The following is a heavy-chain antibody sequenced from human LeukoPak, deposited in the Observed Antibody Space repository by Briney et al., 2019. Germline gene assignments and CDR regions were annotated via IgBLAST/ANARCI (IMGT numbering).Heavy chain of an antibody. CDR1: GYFFTSYW. D-gene: IGHD6-13*01. J-gene: IGHJ6*01. CDR3: ARLLRGIPAAGPYYYGMDV. CDR2: IHSGDSDT. Sequence: GESLQISCKGSGYFFTSYWIGWVRQMPGKGLEWMGIIHSGDSDTRYSPSFQGQVTISADKSISTASLQWSRLNAADTAIYYCARLLRGIPAAGPYYYGMDVWGQRTTVTVSS. V-gene: IGHV5-51*01.